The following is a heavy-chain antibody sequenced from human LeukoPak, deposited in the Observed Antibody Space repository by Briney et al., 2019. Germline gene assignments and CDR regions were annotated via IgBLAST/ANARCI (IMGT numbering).Heavy chain of an antibody. D-gene: IGHD3-10*01. Sequence: GGSLRLSCAASGYTFSRYAMSWVRQAPGKGLEWFSGISGSGGSTYYADSVKGRFTISRDNSKNTLYLQMNSLRAEDTAVYYCAKDNNYSGSGSYPDYWGQGTLVTVSS. CDR1: GYTFSRYA. V-gene: IGHV3-23*01. CDR2: ISGSGGST. J-gene: IGHJ4*02. CDR3: AKDNNYSGSGSYPDY.